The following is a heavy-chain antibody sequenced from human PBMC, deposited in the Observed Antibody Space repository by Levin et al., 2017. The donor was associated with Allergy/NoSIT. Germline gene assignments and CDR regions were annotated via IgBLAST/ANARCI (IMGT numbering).Heavy chain of an antibody. CDR3: ARHNCGGSCYDDY. D-gene: IGHD2-15*01. J-gene: IGHJ4*02. Sequence: SGGSLRLSCAASGFTVSNNYMSWVRQAPGKGLEWVSVIYSGGSTYYADSVKGRFTISRDNSKNTLYLQMNSLRAEDTAVYYCARHNCGGSCYDDYWGQGTLVTVSS. V-gene: IGHV3-53*01. CDR2: IYSGGST. CDR1: GFTVSNNY.